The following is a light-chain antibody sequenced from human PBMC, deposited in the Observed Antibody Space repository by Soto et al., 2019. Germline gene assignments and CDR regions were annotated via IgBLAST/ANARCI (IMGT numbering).Light chain of an antibody. CDR1: SSNIGSYT. CDR3: AAWDDSLNGYVV. CDR2: SNN. Sequence: QSVLTQPPSASGTPGQRVTISCSGSSSNIGSYTVNWYQQLPGTAPKLLIYSNNQRPSGVPDRFSGSKSGTSASLAISGLQSEDEDDYYCAAWDDSLNGYVVFGGGTKLTVL. V-gene: IGLV1-44*01. J-gene: IGLJ2*01.